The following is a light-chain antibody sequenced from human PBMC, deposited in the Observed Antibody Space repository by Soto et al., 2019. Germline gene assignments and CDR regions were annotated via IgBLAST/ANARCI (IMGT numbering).Light chain of an antibody. V-gene: IGKV1-39*01. CDR3: QQTYNSPWT. Sequence: DIPMTQSPSSLSASVGDRVTITCRASQSVSTYLNWYYQKPGKAHKLLIYAASSLQGGVPSRFGGSGSGTDFTLTISSLQPEDFATYFCQQTYNSPWTFGQGTTVEIK. J-gene: IGKJ1*01. CDR2: AAS. CDR1: QSVSTY.